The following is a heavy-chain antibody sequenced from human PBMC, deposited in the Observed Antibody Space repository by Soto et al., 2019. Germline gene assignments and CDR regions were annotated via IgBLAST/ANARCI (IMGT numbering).Heavy chain of an antibody. CDR3: ARAGYDFWSGYSNWFDP. CDR2: INPSGGST. D-gene: IGHD3-3*01. J-gene: IGHJ5*02. V-gene: IGHV1-46*01. Sequence: ASVKVSCKASGYTFTSYYMHWVRQAPGQGLEWMGIINPSGGSTSYAQKFQGRVTMTRDTSTSTVYMELSSLRSEDTAVYHCARAGYDFWSGYSNWFDPWGQGTLVTVSS. CDR1: GYTFTSYY.